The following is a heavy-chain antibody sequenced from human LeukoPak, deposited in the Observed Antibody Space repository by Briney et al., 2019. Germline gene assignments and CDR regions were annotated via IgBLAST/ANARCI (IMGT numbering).Heavy chain of an antibody. CDR1: GGSISSYY. CDR3: ARVMAVNPDWFDP. J-gene: IGHJ5*02. D-gene: IGHD5-24*01. V-gene: IGHV4-4*07. Sequence: SETLSLTCTVSGGSISSYYWSWLRQPAGKGLEWIGRIYNTGSTKYNPSLKSRVTISIDTSKNQFSLKLNSVTAADTAVYYCARVMAVNPDWFDPWGQGTLVTVSS. CDR2: IYNTGST.